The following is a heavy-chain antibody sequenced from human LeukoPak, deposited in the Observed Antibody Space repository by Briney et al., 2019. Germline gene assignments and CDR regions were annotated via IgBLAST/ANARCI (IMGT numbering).Heavy chain of an antibody. CDR2: IYYSGST. J-gene: IGHJ4*02. CDR1: GGSISSYY. CDR3: ARDAYNWNY. V-gene: IGHV4-59*01. D-gene: IGHD1-20*01. Sequence: SETLSPTCTVSGGSISSYYWSWIRQPPGKGLEWIGYIYYSGSTNYNPSLKSRVTISVDTSKNQFSLKLSSVTAADTAVYYCARDAYNWNYWGQGTLVTVSS.